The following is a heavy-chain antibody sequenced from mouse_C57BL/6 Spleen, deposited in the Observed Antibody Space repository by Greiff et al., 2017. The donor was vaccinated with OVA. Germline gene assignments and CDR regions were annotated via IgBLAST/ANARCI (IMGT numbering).Heavy chain of an antibody. J-gene: IGHJ4*01. D-gene: IGHD1-3*01. CDR1: GFTFSSYG. CDR3: AREGTNYAMDY. Sequence: EVNVVESGGDLVKPGGSLKLSCAASGFTFSSYGMSWVRQTPDKRLEWVATISSGGSYTYYPDSVKGRFTISRDNAKNTLYLQMSSLKSEDTAMYYCAREGTNYAMDYWGQGTSVTVSS. V-gene: IGHV5-6*01. CDR2: ISSGGSYT.